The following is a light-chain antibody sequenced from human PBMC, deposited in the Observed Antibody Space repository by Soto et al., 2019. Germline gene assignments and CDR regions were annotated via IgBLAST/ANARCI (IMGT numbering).Light chain of an antibody. CDR1: QSVSSY. Sequence: EIVLTQSPATLSLSPGERATLSCWASQSVSSYLAWYQHKPVQAPRLLIFGASTRSTGIPDRFSGSGSGTEFTLTISGLQSEDFAVYYCQQYKNWPPWTFGQGTKVDIK. CDR2: GAS. CDR3: QQYKNWPPWT. J-gene: IGKJ1*01. V-gene: IGKV3-15*01.